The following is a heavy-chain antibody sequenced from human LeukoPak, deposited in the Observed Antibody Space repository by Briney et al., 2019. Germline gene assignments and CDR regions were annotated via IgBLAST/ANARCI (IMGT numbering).Heavy chain of an antibody. Sequence: KPSETLSLTCAVYGGSFSGYYWSWIRQPPGKGPEWIGEINHSGSTNYNPSLKSRVTISVDTSKNQFSLKLSSVTAADTAVYYCARPIVVVPAARGYYMDVWGKGTTVTVSS. CDR2: INHSGST. CDR3: ARPIVVVPAARGYYMDV. CDR1: GGSFSGYY. D-gene: IGHD2-2*01. V-gene: IGHV4-34*01. J-gene: IGHJ6*03.